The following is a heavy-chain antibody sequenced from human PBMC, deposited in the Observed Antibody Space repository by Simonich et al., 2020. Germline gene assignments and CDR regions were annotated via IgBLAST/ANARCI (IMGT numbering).Heavy chain of an antibody. J-gene: IGHJ6*02. V-gene: IGHV4-38-2*01. D-gene: IGHD6-13*01. CDR2: IYHSGGT. Sequence: QVQLQESGPGLVKPSETLSLTCAVSGYSISSGYYWCWIRQPPGKGLEWIGSIYHSGGTYYHPSLKSRVTISVDTSKNQFSLKLSSVTAADTAVYYCARVGYSNYYYYGMDVWGQGTTVTVSS. CDR1: GYSISSGYY. CDR3: ARVGYSNYYYYGMDV.